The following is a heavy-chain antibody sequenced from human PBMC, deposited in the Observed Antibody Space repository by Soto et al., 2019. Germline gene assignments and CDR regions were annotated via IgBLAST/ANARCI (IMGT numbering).Heavy chain of an antibody. CDR1: GLTVSSNH. CDR2: IYSGGNT. Sequence: GGSLRLSCAASGLTVSSNHMTWVRQAPGKGLEWVSVIYSGGNTLYADSVKGRFTISRDNSKNTLFLEMNTLRAEDTAVYYCAREKNSRFDYWGQGTLVTVSS. V-gene: IGHV3-66*01. J-gene: IGHJ4*02. D-gene: IGHD6-13*01. CDR3: AREKNSRFDY.